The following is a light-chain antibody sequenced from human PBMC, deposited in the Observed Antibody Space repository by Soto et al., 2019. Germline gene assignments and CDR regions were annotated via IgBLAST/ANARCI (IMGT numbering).Light chain of an antibody. J-gene: IGKJ3*01. V-gene: IGKV3-15*01. CDR3: QQYNNWPFT. CDR2: GAS. CDR1: QSVSSN. Sequence: EIVMTQSPATLSVSPGERATLSCRASQSVSSNLAWYQQKPGQAPRLLIYGASTRATGIPARFSGSGSGTEFTITISSLQSGDFAVYYCQQYNNWPFTFGPGTKVEIK.